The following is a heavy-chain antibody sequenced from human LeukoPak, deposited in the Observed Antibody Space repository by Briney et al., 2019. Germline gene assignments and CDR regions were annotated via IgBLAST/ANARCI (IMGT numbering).Heavy chain of an antibody. CDR2: ISTRNTI. J-gene: IGHJ4*02. Sequence: GGSLRLSCEVSGFTFSSYSLNWIRQAPGKGLEWLSYISTRNTIYYGDSVKGRFTISRDNAKNSLFLQMNSLRAEDTALYYCARGDHHDDKVVGIDYWGQGTLVTVSS. CDR1: GFTFSSYS. CDR3: ARGDHHDDKVVGIDY. V-gene: IGHV3-48*01. D-gene: IGHD1-14*01.